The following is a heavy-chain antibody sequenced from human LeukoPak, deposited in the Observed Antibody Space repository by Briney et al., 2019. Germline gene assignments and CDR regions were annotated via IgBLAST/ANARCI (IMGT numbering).Heavy chain of an antibody. J-gene: IGHJ5*02. D-gene: IGHD7-27*01. CDR1: GGSISSGGYY. V-gene: IGHV4-31*03. Sequence: PSQTLSLTCTFSGGSISSGGYYWSWIRQHPGEGLEWIGYIYYSGSTYYSPSLKSRVTISVDTSKKQFSLKLRSVTAADTAVYYCARILGSKGGHWFDPWGQGILVTVSS. CDR3: ARILGSKGGHWFDP. CDR2: IYYSGST.